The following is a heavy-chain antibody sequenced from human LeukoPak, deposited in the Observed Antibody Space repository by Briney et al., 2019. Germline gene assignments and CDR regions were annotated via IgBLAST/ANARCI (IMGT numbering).Heavy chain of an antibody. CDR2: ISGSGGST. CDR3: AKEREGYYDSSGYYRTLDRHFDY. CDR1: GFTFSSYA. Sequence: GGSLRLSCAASGFTFSSYAMSWVRQAPGKGLEWVSAISGSGGSTYYADSVKGRFTISRDNSKNTLYLQMNSLRAEDTAVYYCAKEREGYYDSSGYYRTLDRHFDYWGQGTLVTVSS. J-gene: IGHJ4*02. V-gene: IGHV3-23*01. D-gene: IGHD3-22*01.